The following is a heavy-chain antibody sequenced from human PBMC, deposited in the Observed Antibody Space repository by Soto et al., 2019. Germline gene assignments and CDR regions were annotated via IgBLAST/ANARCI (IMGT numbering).Heavy chain of an antibody. CDR3: ARGLSSWYSYYFDY. CDR1: GYTFTSYA. D-gene: IGHD6-13*01. J-gene: IGHJ4*02. CDR2: INAGNGNT. V-gene: IGHV1-3*01. Sequence: QVQLVQSGAEVKKPGASVKVSCKASGYTFTSYAMHWVRQAPGQRLEWMGWINAGNGNTKYSQKFQGRVTITRDTSASTAYMELSSLISEDTAVYYCARGLSSWYSYYFDYWGQGTLVTVSS.